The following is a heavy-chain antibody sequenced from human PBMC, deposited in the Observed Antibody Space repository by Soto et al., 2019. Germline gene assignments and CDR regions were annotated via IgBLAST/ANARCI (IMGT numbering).Heavy chain of an antibody. CDR1: GGSITSSY. Sequence: SETLSLTCTVSGGSITSSYWSWIRRPPGKGLEWIAYIYDTGISGYTPSTSYNPSLKGRVTMSVDTSKSQFSLKLTSVTAADTAVYYCARGEDAFFYYGLDVWGQGISVTGSS. J-gene: IGHJ6*02. CDR3: ARGEDAFFYYGLDV. V-gene: IGHV4-59*01. CDR2: IYDTGISGYTPST.